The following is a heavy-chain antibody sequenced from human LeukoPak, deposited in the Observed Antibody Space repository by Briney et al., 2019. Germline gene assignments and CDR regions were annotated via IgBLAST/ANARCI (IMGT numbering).Heavy chain of an antibody. CDR3: ASAGYCSSTSCYRGGY. V-gene: IGHV3-9*01. D-gene: IGHD2-2*01. J-gene: IGHJ4*02. CDR2: ISWNSGSI. CDR1: GFTFDDYA. Sequence: GRSLRLSCAASGFTFDDYAMHWVRQAPGKGLEWVSGISWNSGSIGYADSVKGRFTISRDNAKNSLYLQMNSLRAEDTAVYYCASAGYCSSTSCYRGGYWGQGTLVTVSS.